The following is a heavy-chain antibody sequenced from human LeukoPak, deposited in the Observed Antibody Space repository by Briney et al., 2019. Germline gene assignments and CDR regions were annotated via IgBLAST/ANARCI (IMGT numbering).Heavy chain of an antibody. J-gene: IGHJ4*02. D-gene: IGHD3-22*01. CDR2: IRYDGRNK. CDR3: ARDRGGYYSFDY. CDR1: GFAFSSYG. Sequence: GGSLRLSCAASGFAFSSYGMHWVRQAPGKGLGWVAFIRYDGRNKYYADSVKGRFTISRDNSKNTLYLQMNSLRAEDTAVYYCARDRGGYYSFDYWGQGTLVTVSS. V-gene: IGHV3-30*02.